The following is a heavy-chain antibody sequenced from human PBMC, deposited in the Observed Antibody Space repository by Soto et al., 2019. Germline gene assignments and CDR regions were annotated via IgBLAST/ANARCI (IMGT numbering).Heavy chain of an antibody. CDR1: GFTFGDYE. CDR2: LSRSGNTI. Sequence: QVQLVESGGGLVQPGGSLRLSCAASGFTFGDYEMSWIRQAAGKGPEWVSFLSRSGNTIYYADSVKGRFSISRDNAETSLFLQKESLGVETTATYFCGRSSGWYGEDSFDMWGQGTMVTVSA. J-gene: IGHJ3*02. V-gene: IGHV3-11*01. D-gene: IGHD6-19*01. CDR3: GRSSGWYGEDSFDM.